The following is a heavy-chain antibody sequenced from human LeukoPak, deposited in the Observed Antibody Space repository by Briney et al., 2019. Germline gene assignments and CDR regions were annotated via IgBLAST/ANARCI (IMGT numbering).Heavy chain of an antibody. CDR2: INSNSGGA. V-gene: IGHV1-2*06. D-gene: IGHD3-9*01. CDR3: ARLDIMGGSYFVGFDF. J-gene: IGHJ4*02. CDR1: GYTFTANY. Sequence: ASVKVTCKASGYTFTANYIHWVRQAPGQGLGWMGRINSNSGGADYPPNLHGRATMTSGTSITTSYMEIPGLTADATAVYPGARLDIMGGSYFVGFDFWGQGTLVTVSS.